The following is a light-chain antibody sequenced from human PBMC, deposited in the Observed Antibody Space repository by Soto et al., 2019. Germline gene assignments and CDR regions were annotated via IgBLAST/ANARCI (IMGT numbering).Light chain of an antibody. CDR3: SSYRSSSLYV. CDR1: SSDVGDYNY. Sequence: QSALTQPASVSGSPGQSITISCTGTSSDVGDYNYVSWYQQHPGKAPKVMIYEVSHRPSGVSNRFSGSKSGNTASLTISGLKADDAADYYCSSYRSSSLYVFGTGTKLTVL. J-gene: IGLJ1*01. CDR2: EVS. V-gene: IGLV2-14*01.